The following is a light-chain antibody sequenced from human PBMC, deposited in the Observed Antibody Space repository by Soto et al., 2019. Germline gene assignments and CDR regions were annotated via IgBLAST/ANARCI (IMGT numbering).Light chain of an antibody. CDR1: QGIGFY. V-gene: IGKV1-9*01. CDR2: AAS. CDR3: QQVNSYPPLT. Sequence: IPLTQSPSSMSASVGDRVTICSRSSQGIGFYLAWYQQKPGNAPKLLIYAASTLQSGVPSRFSGSGSGTNFTLTISSLQPEDFATYYCQQVNSYPPLTFGPGTKVDIK. J-gene: IGKJ3*01.